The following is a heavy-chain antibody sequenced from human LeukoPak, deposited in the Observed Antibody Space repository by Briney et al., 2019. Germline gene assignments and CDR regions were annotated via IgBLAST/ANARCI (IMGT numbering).Heavy chain of an antibody. CDR2: IYYSGST. CDR3: ARTNTISGVLGGWVPFDY. V-gene: IGHV4-59*01. CDR1: GGSISSYY. J-gene: IGHJ4*02. Sequence: PSETLSLTCTVSGGSISSYYWSWIRQPPGKGLEWIGYIYYSGSTNYNPSLKSRVTISVDTSKNQFSLKLSSVTAADTAVYYCARTNTISGVLGGWVPFDYWGQGTLVTVSS. D-gene: IGHD3-3*01.